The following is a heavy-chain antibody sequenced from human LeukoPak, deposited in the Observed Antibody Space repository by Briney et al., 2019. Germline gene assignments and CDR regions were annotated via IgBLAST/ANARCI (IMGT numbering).Heavy chain of an antibody. CDR1: GYIFTGHY. D-gene: IGHD6-13*01. J-gene: IGHJ4*02. CDR2: INPISGGT. Sequence: ASVKVSCKASGYIFTGHYIYWVRQAPGQGLEWMGWINPISGGTNYAQKFQDRVTMTRDTSISTAYMELSSLRSDDTAVYYCAREMIGTAGISFDYWGQGTLVTVSS. V-gene: IGHV1-2*02. CDR3: AREMIGTAGISFDY.